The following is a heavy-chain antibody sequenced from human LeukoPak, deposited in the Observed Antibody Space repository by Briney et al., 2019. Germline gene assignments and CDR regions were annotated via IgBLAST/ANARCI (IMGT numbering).Heavy chain of an antibody. CDR3: ARGRWLHYIDY. V-gene: IGHV4-34*01. J-gene: IGHJ4*02. Sequence: PSETLSLTCAVYGGSFSGYYWSWIRQPPGKGLEWIGEINHSGSTNYNPSLKSRVTISVDTSKNQFSMKLSSVTAADTAVYYCARGRWLHYIDYWGKGTLVTVSS. CDR1: GGSFSGYY. CDR2: INHSGST. D-gene: IGHD5-24*01.